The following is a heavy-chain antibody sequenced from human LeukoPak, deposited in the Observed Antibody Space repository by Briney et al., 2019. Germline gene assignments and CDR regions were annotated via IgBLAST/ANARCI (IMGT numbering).Heavy chain of an antibody. CDR2: IYYSGST. CDR1: GGSISNTHYY. J-gene: IGHJ5*02. D-gene: IGHD2-15*01. Sequence: PSETLSLTCTVSGGSISNTHYYWSWIRQPPGKGLEWIGFIYYSGSTNYNPSLKSRVTISVDTSKNQFSLKLSSVTAADTAVYYCARGHVLVVAATLFDPWGQGTLVTVSS. V-gene: IGHV4-61*01. CDR3: ARGHVLVVAATLFDP.